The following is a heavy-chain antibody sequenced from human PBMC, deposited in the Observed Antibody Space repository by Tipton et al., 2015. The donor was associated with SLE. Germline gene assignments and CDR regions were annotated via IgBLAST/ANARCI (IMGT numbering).Heavy chain of an antibody. CDR1: GFTFSSYS. CDR2: ISSSSSYI. D-gene: IGHD6-6*01. J-gene: IGHJ6*03. CDR3: ARTYSSSSGYYYYMDV. Sequence: GSLRLSCAASGFTFSSYSMNWVRQAPGKGLEWVSSISSSSSYIYYADSVKGRFTISRDNAKNSLYLQMNSLRAEDTAVYYCARTYSSSSGYYYYMDVWGKGTTVTVSS. V-gene: IGHV3-21*01.